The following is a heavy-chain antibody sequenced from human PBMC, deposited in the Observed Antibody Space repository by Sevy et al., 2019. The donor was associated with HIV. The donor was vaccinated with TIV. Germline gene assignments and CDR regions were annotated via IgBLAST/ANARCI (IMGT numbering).Heavy chain of an antibody. Sequence: GGSLRLSCAASGFTFSSYGMHWVRQAPGKGLEWVAFIRYEGSNKYYADSVKGRFTMSRDNSKNTLYLQMSSLRAEDTAVYYCAKDAQTSSSRPYYFDYWGQGTLVTVSS. CDR3: AKDAQTSSSRPYYFDY. CDR2: IRYEGSNK. D-gene: IGHD6-6*01. V-gene: IGHV3-30*02. J-gene: IGHJ4*02. CDR1: GFTFSSYG.